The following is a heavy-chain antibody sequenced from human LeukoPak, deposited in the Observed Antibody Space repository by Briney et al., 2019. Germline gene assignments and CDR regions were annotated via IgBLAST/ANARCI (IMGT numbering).Heavy chain of an antibody. J-gene: IGHJ6*03. D-gene: IGHD3-3*01. CDR3: VRGSLASGVVVYYYYYLDV. CDR1: GFIFSTYS. CDR2: ISASRDIT. V-gene: IGHV3-48*01. Sequence: GGSLRLSCTASGFIFSTYSMNWVRQAPGMGLEWLSYISASRDITYYADSVKGRFTISRDNAKNSLYLQMNSLRAEDTAVYYCVRGSLASGVVVYYYYYLDVWGKGTTVTVSS.